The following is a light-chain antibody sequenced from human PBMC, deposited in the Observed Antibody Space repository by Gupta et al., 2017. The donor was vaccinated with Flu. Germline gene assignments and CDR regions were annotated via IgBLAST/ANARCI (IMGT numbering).Light chain of an antibody. Sequence: SVGDRVTISCRSSQSIGNYLNWYQQIPGKAPKLLIYDASSWQYGVPSRFSGSHSGTDFTLTISSLQPNDFAVYFCQQNYDPPYTFGQGTRLDMK. CDR2: DAS. CDR3: QQNYDPPYT. J-gene: IGKJ2*01. CDR1: QSIGNY. V-gene: IGKV1-39*01.